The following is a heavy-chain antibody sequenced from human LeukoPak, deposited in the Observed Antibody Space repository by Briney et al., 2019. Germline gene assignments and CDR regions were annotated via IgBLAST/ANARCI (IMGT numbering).Heavy chain of an antibody. CDR3: ARDNNRLFDY. J-gene: IGHJ4*02. Sequence: GGSLRLACAVSGFAFSSYWMSWLRQAPGKGLEWVANIKYDGSEKYYVDSVKGRFIISRDNAKNSLYLQMNTLRAEDTAVYYCARDNNRLFDYWGQGTLVTVSS. V-gene: IGHV3-7*01. CDR1: GFAFSSYW. CDR2: IKYDGSEK. D-gene: IGHD1/OR15-1a*01.